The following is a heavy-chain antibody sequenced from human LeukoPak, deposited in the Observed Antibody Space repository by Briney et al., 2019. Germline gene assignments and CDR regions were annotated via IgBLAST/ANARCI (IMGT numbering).Heavy chain of an antibody. D-gene: IGHD3-22*01. Sequence: GGSLRLSCAASGFTFSSYWMHWVRQAPGKGLVWVSRVNSDESITTYADSVKGRFTISRDNAKNTLYLQMNSLRAEDTALYYCARDASSGHQYYFDYWGQGTLVTVSS. CDR3: ARDASSGHQYYFDY. V-gene: IGHV3-74*01. CDR2: VNSDESIT. CDR1: GFTFSSYW. J-gene: IGHJ4*02.